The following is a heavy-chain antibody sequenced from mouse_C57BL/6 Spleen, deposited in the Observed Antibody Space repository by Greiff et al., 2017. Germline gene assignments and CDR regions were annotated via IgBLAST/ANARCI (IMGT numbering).Heavy chain of an antibody. V-gene: IGHV1-72*01. Sequence: QVHVKQPGAELVKPGASVKLSCKASGYTFTSYWMHWVKQRPGRGLEWIGRIDPNSGGTKYNEKFKSKATLTVDKPSSTAYMQLSSLTSEDSAVYYCARVWLPTRDYYAMDYWGQGTSVTVSS. CDR2: IDPNSGGT. J-gene: IGHJ4*01. CDR3: ARVWLPTRDYYAMDY. D-gene: IGHD2-2*01. CDR1: GYTFTSYW.